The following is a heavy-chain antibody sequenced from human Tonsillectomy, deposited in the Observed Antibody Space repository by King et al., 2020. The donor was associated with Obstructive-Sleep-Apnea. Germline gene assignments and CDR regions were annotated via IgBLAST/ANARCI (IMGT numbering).Heavy chain of an antibody. Sequence: VQLVESGGGLVQPGGSLRLSCAASGFTFSNYWMSWVRQAPGKGLEWVANIKQDGSEKYYVDSVKGRFTISRDNAKNSLNLQMNSLRAEDTAVYYCARGHARGDASTGYWGQGTLVTVSS. V-gene: IGHV3-7*03. J-gene: IGHJ4*02. D-gene: IGHD3-16*01. CDR2: IKQDGSEK. CDR3: ARGHARGDASTGY. CDR1: GFTFSNYW.